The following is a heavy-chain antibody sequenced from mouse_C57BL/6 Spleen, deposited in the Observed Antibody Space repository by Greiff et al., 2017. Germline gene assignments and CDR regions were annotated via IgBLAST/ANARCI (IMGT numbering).Heavy chain of an antibody. Sequence: EVQLVESGGGLVKPGGSLKLSCAASGFTFSDYGMHWVRQAPEQGLEWVAYISSGSSTIYYADTVKGRFTISRDNAKNTLFLQMTSLRSEDTAMYYCARGSNPVLFDYWGQGTPLTVSS. J-gene: IGHJ2*01. V-gene: IGHV5-17*01. CDR3: ARGSNPVLFDY. D-gene: IGHD2-5*01. CDR1: GFTFSDYG. CDR2: ISSGSSTI.